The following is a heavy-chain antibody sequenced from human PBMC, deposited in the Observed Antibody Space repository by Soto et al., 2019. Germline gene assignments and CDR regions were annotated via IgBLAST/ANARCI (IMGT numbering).Heavy chain of an antibody. CDR3: TKGGYTSGWYSDY. V-gene: IGHV3-73*01. CDR1: GFTFSGSA. CDR2: IRSKTNSYAT. Sequence: GSLRLSCAASGFTFSGSAMHWVRQASGKGLEWVGRIRSKTNSYATAYSASVKGRFTISRDDSKNTAYLQMNSLKTEDTAVYYCTKGGYTSGWYSDYWGQGTLVTVS. D-gene: IGHD6-19*01. J-gene: IGHJ4*02.